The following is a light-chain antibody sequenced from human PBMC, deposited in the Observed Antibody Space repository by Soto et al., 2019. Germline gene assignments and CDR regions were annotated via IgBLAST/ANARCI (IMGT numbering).Light chain of an antibody. J-gene: IGKJ1*01. CDR2: DAS. CDR1: ESICNH. V-gene: IGKV1-5*01. CDR3: QQDANFPPA. Sequence: KVYPSPFALSATVGARVTITCRASESICNHLAWYQLRPGKAPRLLIYDASTLDRGVPSRFSGSGSRTEFTLTISRLQPDDFATYYCQQDANFPPAFGQGTKVDIK.